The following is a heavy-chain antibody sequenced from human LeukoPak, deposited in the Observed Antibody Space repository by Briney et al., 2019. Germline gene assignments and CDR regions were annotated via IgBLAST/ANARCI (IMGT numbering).Heavy chain of an antibody. D-gene: IGHD3-22*01. CDR2: INPNSGGT. V-gene: IGHV1-2*02. CDR1: GYTFTGYY. CDR3: ARAEYYYDSSGLKGLPFDY. J-gene: IGHJ4*02. Sequence: GASVKVSCKASGYTFTGYYMNWVRQAPGQGLEWMGWINPNSGGTNYAQKFQGRVTMTRDTSISTAYMELSRLRSDDTAVYYCARAEYYYDSSGLKGLPFDYWGQGTLVTVSS.